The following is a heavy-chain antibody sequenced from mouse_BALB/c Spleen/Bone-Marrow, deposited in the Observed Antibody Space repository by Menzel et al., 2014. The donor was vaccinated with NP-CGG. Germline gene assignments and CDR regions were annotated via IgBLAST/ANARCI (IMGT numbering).Heavy chain of an antibody. J-gene: IGHJ2*01. Sequence: EVHLVESGGGLVQPGGSRKLSCAASGFTFSSFGMHWVRQAPEKGLEWVAYISSGSSPIFYADTEKGRFTISRDNPKHTLFLQMTSLRSKDTDKYYCSRGGNWEDFDYWGQGTTLTVSS. V-gene: IGHV5-17*02. CDR1: GFTFSSFG. CDR3: SRGGNWEDFDY. CDR2: ISSGSSPI. D-gene: IGHD4-1*01.